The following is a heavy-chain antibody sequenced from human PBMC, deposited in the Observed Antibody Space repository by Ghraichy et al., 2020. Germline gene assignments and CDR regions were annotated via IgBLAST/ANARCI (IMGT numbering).Heavy chain of an antibody. Sequence: GGSLRLSCAASGFTFSSYAMHWVRQAPGKGLEWVAVISYDGSNKYYADSVKGRFTISRDNSKNTLYLQMNSLRAEDTAVYYCARVYGQLLDFSYGDRTGPVDYWGQGTLVTVSS. CDR2: ISYDGSNK. D-gene: IGHD4-17*01. CDR1: GFTFSSYA. V-gene: IGHV3-30-3*01. CDR3: ARVYGQLLDFSYGDRTGPVDY. J-gene: IGHJ4*02.